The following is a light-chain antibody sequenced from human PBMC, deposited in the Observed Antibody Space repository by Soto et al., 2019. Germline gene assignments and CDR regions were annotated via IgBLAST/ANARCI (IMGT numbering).Light chain of an antibody. CDR1: SSDVGFSNY. CDR2: DVS. Sequence: QSVLTQAASVSGSPGQSITISCTGTSSDVGFSNYVFWYQQHPGKAPKLIISDVSNRPSGVSNRFSGSKSGNTASLTISGLQAEDEADYYCSSYTSSSTDVFGTGTKVTVL. J-gene: IGLJ1*01. CDR3: SSYTSSSTDV. V-gene: IGLV2-14*01.